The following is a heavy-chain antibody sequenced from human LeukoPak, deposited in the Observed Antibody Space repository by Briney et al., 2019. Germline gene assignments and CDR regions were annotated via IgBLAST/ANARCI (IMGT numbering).Heavy chain of an antibody. CDR3: ARDAGLERPGGVCFDY. J-gene: IGHJ4*02. Sequence: SESLFLTFSFSVDSISSFYSDTGHWIRHRAGKVHERIGRFHISGNTNDKPSLRSRLTMSIVPSNNQFSLKLTYVTAADTAMYFCARDAGLERPGGVCFDYWGQGILVTVAS. V-gene: IGHV4-4*07. CDR2: FHISGNT. D-gene: IGHD1-1*01. CDR1: VDSISSFYSDT.